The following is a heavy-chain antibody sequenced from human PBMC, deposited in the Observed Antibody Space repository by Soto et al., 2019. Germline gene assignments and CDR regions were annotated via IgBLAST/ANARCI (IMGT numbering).Heavy chain of an antibody. CDR1: GFTFSSYS. V-gene: IGHV3-21*01. Sequence: GGSLRLSCAASGFTFSSYSMNWVRQAPGKGLEWVSSISSSSSYIYYADSVKGRFTISRDNAKNSLYLQMNSLRAEDTAVYYCARDPCSSGVGCSYGMDVWGQGTTVTVSS. D-gene: IGHD3-22*01. CDR2: ISSSSSYI. CDR3: ARDPCSSGVGCSYGMDV. J-gene: IGHJ6*02.